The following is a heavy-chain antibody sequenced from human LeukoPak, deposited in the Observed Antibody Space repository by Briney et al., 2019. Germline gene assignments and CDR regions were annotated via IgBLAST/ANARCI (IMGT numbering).Heavy chain of an antibody. Sequence: GGSLRLSCAASGFTFGDYAMHWVRQAPGKGLEWVSLIRADGGGTYYADSVNGRFTISRDNSKNSLYLQMNSLRTDDTALYYCATWAFYHGLDVWGQGSTVTVSS. D-gene: IGHD2/OR15-2a*01. J-gene: IGHJ6*02. CDR1: GFTFGDYA. CDR2: IRADGGGT. CDR3: ATWAFYHGLDV. V-gene: IGHV3-43*02.